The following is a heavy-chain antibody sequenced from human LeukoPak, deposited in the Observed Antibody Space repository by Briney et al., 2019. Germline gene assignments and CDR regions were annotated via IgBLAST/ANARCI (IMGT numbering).Heavy chain of an antibody. J-gene: IGHJ4*02. D-gene: IGHD3-10*01. CDR3: AKREGGSGTYRLYYFDY. V-gene: IGHV3-23*01. Sequence: GGSLRLSCAASGFTFSSYAMSRVRPAPGKGLEWGSAIGSSGAGTYYAASVKGRFTISRDNSKNTLYLQMNSLRAEDTAVYYCAKREGGSGTYRLYYFDYWGQGTLVTVSS. CDR2: IGSSGAGT. CDR1: GFTFSSYA.